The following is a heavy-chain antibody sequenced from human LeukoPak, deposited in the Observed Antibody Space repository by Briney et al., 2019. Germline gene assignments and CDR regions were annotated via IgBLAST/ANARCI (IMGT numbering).Heavy chain of an antibody. CDR3: ARDLTRITMIVVVITTVSGMDV. Sequence: GESLRLSCAASGFTFSSYSMNWVRQAPGKGLEWVSSISSSSRYIYYADSVKGRFTISRDNAKNSLYLQMNSLRAEDTAVYYCARDLTRITMIVVVITTVSGMDVWGQGTTVTVSS. CDR2: ISSSSRYI. CDR1: GFTFSSYS. D-gene: IGHD3-22*01. J-gene: IGHJ6*02. V-gene: IGHV3-21*01.